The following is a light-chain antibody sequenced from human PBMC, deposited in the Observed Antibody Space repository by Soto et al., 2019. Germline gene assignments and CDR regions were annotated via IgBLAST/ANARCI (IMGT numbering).Light chain of an antibody. CDR1: QRITDT. Sequence: EIVVTQSPATLSVTPGESATLSCRASQRITDTLAWYQQRPGQAPRLLIYGASTRATGIPARCTGSVSGTEFTLTISSMQSEDFAIYYCQKYNNWPPYTFGQGTKLEIK. J-gene: IGKJ2*01. V-gene: IGKV3D-15*01. CDR2: GAS. CDR3: QKYNNWPPYT.